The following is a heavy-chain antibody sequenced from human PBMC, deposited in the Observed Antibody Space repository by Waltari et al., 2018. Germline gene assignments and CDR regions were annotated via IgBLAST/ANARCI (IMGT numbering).Heavy chain of an antibody. CDR1: GGSISSTRYY. CDR3: ARPGRVGGGSLMGLDY. Sequence: QLQLQESGPGLVKPSETLSLTCSVSGGSISSTRYYWGWIRQPPGKGLEWIGSLSYNGNTYYNPSLKSRITISVDTSKNQFSLQLRSVTAADTATYYCARPGRVGGGSLMGLDYWGQGTLVAVSS. CDR2: LSYNGNT. V-gene: IGHV4-39*01. J-gene: IGHJ4*02. D-gene: IGHD2-15*01.